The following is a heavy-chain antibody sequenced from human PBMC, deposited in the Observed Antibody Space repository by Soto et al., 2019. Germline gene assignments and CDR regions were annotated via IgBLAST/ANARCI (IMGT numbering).Heavy chain of an antibody. J-gene: IGHJ4*02. D-gene: IGHD3-10*01. V-gene: IGHV1-24*01. CDR3: ATLFYYGSGSYSKTPNDY. Sequence: ASVKVSCKVSGYTLTELSMHWVRQAPGKGLEWMGGFDPEDGETIYAQKFQGRVTMTEDTSTDTAYMELSSLRSEDTAVYYCATLFYYGSGSYSKTPNDYWGQGTLVTVSS. CDR2: FDPEDGET. CDR1: GYTLTELS.